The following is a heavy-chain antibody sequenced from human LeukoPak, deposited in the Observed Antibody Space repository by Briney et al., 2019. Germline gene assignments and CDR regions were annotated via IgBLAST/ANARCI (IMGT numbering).Heavy chain of an antibody. CDR2: ISSSSSYI. V-gene: IGHV3-21*01. D-gene: IGHD1-26*01. Sequence: GGSLRLSCAASGFAFSSYAMSWVRQAPGKGLEWVSSISSSSSYIYYADSVKGRFTFSRDNAKNSLYLQMNSLRAEDTAVYYCARDTRYGMDVWGQGTTVTVSS. J-gene: IGHJ6*02. CDR3: ARDTRYGMDV. CDR1: GFAFSSYA.